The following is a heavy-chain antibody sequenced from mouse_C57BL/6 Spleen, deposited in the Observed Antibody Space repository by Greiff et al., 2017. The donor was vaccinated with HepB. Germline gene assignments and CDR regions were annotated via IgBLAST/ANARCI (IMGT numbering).Heavy chain of an antibody. V-gene: IGHV1-9*01. CDR2: LLPGSGST. CDR1: GYTFTGYW. D-gene: IGHD1-1*01. Sequence: QVQLKESGAELMKPGASVKLSCKATGYTFTGYWIEWVKQRPGHGLEWIGELLPGSGSTNYNEKFKGKATFTADTSSNTAYMQLSSLTTEDSAIYYCARRGYGSSYYAMDYWGQGTSVTVSS. CDR3: ARRGYGSSYYAMDY. J-gene: IGHJ4*01.